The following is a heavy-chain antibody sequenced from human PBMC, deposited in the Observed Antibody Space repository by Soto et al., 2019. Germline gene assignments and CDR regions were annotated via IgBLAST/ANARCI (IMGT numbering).Heavy chain of an antibody. CDR1: GFTFSSYS. J-gene: IGHJ4*02. D-gene: IGHD3-10*01. V-gene: IGHV3-48*01. CDR3: ASHRSGSPL. CDR2: ISGSSSTI. Sequence: HPGGSLRLSCAASGFTFSSYSMNWVRQAPGKGLEWVSYISGSSSTIYYADSVKGRFTISRDNAKDSLYLQINSLRAEDTAVYYCASHRSGSPLWGQGTLVTVSS.